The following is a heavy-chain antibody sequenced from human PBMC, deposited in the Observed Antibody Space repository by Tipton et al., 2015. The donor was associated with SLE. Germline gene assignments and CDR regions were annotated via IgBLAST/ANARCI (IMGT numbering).Heavy chain of an antibody. V-gene: IGHV3-23*03. Sequence: GSLRLSCAASGFTFSSYAMSWVRQAPGKGLEWVSVIYSGGSSTYYADSVKGRFTISRDNSKNTLYLQMNSLKTEDTAVYYCTREAFTMIEGVDYYFMDVWGKGTTVTVSS. J-gene: IGHJ6*03. CDR2: IYSGGSST. D-gene: IGHD3-22*01. CDR3: TREAFTMIEGVDYYFMDV. CDR1: GFTFSSYA.